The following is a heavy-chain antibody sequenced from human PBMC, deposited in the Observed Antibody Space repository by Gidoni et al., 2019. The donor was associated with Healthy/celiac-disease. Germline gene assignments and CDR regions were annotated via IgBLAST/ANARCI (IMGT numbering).Heavy chain of an antibody. CDR1: GFSLSTSGMC. J-gene: IGHJ5*02. V-gene: IGHV2-70*15. CDR3: ARGSGSSWYHNWFDP. Sequence: QVTLRESGPALVKPTQTLTLTCTFSGFSLSTSGMCVSWIRQPPGKALEWLARIDWDDVKYYSTSLKTRLTISKDTSKNQVVLTMTNMDPVDTATYYCARGSGSSWYHNWFDPWGQGTLVTVSS. D-gene: IGHD6-13*01. CDR2: IDWDDVK.